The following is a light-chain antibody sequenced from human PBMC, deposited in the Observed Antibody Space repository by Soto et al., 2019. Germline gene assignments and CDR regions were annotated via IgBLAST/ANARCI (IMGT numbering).Light chain of an antibody. CDR1: SSDVGGYNY. J-gene: IGLJ2*01. CDR3: SSFSSSNTVL. CDR2: NVS. V-gene: IGLV2-14*01. Sequence: QSALTQPASVSGSPGQSITISCTGTSSDVGGYNYVSWYQQHPGKAPTLIIYNVSNRPSGVSNRFSGSKSGNTASLTISGLQAEDEGHYYCSSFSSSNTVLFGGGTKLTVL.